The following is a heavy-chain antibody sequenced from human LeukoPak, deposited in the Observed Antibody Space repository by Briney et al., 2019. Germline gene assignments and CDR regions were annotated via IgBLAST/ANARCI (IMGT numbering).Heavy chain of an antibody. CDR1: GFTFSSYA. Sequence: GGSLRLSCAASGFTFSSYAMNWVRQAPGKGLEWVSTISGSGGSTYYADSVKGRFTISRDNSKSTLYLQMNSLRAEDTAVYYCGKARSSSWWDYWGQGTLVTVSS. CDR3: GKARSSSWWDY. V-gene: IGHV3-23*01. J-gene: IGHJ4*02. D-gene: IGHD6-13*01. CDR2: ISGSGGST.